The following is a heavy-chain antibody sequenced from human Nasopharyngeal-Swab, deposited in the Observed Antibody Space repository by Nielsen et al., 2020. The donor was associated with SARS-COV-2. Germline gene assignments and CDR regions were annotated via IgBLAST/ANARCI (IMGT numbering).Heavy chain of an antibody. Sequence: ASVKVSCKASGYTFTSYGISWVRQAPGQGLEWMGWISAYNGNTNYAQKLQGRVTMTTDTSTSTAYMELRSLRSDDTAVYYCAREPSIAVAGQDFDYWGQGTLVTVSS. CDR1: GYTFTSYG. CDR2: ISAYNGNT. J-gene: IGHJ4*02. V-gene: IGHV1-18*01. CDR3: AREPSIAVAGQDFDY. D-gene: IGHD6-19*01.